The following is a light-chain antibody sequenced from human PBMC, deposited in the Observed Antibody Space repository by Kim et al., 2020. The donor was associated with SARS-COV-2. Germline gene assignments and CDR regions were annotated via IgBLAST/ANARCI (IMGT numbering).Light chain of an antibody. CDR2: DAS. CDR1: QDISNY. V-gene: IGKV1-33*01. J-gene: IGKJ4*01. CDR3: QQYDLT. Sequence: SSLSASVGDRVTITCQASQDISNYLNWYQQKPWKAPQLLIYDASNLETGVPSRFSGSGSGTDFTFTISSLQPEDIATYYCQQYDLTFGGGTKVEI.